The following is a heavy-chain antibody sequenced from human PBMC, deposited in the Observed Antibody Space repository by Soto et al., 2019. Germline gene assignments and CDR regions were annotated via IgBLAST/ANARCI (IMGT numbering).Heavy chain of an antibody. J-gene: IGHJ4*02. V-gene: IGHV3-23*01. CDR3: TTEPDYSNYFEY. D-gene: IGHD4-4*01. CDR1: GFTFSGYA. CDR2: ISGSGGST. Sequence: PGGSLRLSCAASGFTFSGYAMSWVRQAPGKGLEWVSAISGSGGSTYYAAPVKDRFTISRDDSKNTLHLQMNSLKTEDTAVYYCTTEPDYSNYFEYWGQGTLVTVSS.